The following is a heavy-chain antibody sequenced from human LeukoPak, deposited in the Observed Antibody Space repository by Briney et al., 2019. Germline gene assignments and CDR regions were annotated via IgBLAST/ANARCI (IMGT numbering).Heavy chain of an antibody. D-gene: IGHD2-15*01. V-gene: IGHV3-30*18. CDR2: ISYDGSNK. CDR3: AKELPPRSYIDY. Sequence: GRSLRLSCAASGFTFSSYGMHWVRQAPGKGLERVAVISYDGSNKYYADSVKGRFTISRDNSKNTLYLQMNSLRAEDTAVYYCAKELPPRSYIDYWGQGTLVTVSS. J-gene: IGHJ4*02. CDR1: GFTFSSYG.